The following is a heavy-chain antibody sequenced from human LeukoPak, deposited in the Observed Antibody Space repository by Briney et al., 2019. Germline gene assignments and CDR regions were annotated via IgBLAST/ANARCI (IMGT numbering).Heavy chain of an antibody. D-gene: IGHD1-26*01. CDR1: GFTFSNYW. V-gene: IGHV3-74*03. Sequence: GGSLRLSCAASGFTFSNYWMHWVRQAPGVGLVWVSRIDSAGNSATYADSVKGRFTLSRDNAKNTLYLQMNSLRAEDTAVYYCASSTYSGSHWDAFDIWGQGTMVTVSS. CDR2: IDSAGNSA. CDR3: ASSTYSGSHWDAFDI. J-gene: IGHJ3*02.